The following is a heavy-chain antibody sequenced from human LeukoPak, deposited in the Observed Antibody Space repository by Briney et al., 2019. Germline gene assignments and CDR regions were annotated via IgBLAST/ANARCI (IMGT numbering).Heavy chain of an antibody. J-gene: IGHJ4*02. D-gene: IGHD6-6*01. CDR2: IYYSGST. CDR3: ARAIAARRFDY. CDR1: GGSISSYY. V-gene: IGHV4-59*01. Sequence: SETLSLTCTVSGGSISSYYWSWIRQPPGKGLEWIGYIYYSGSTNYNPSLKSRVTISVDTSKNQFSLKLSSVTAADTAVYYCARAIAARRFDYWGQGTLVTVSS.